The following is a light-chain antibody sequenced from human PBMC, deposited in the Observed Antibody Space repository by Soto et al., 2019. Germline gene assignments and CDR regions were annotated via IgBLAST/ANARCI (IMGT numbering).Light chain of an antibody. J-gene: IGKJ2*01. CDR2: GAS. V-gene: IGKV3-15*01. CDR1: QSVSSN. Sequence: EIVMTQSPATLSVSPGERATLSCRASQSVSSNLAWYQQKPGQAPRLLIYGASTRATGIPARFSGSGSGTEFTLTINSLQAEDFSVYFWQQYNNWPPYTFGQGTKLEIK. CDR3: QQYNNWPPYT.